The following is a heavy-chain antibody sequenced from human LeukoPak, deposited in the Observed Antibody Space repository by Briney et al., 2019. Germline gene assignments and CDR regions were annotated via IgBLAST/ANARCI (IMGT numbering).Heavy chain of an antibody. CDR2: ISYDGSNK. V-gene: IGHV3-30*18. Sequence: GGSLRLSCAASGFTFSSYGMHWVRQAPGKGLEWVAVISYDGSNKYYADSVKGRFTISRDNSKNTLYLQMNSLRAEDTAVYYCAKGSASRGWYNALVYYFDYWGQGTLVTVSS. J-gene: IGHJ4*02. CDR3: AKGSASRGWYNALVYYFDY. CDR1: GFTFSSYG. D-gene: IGHD6-19*01.